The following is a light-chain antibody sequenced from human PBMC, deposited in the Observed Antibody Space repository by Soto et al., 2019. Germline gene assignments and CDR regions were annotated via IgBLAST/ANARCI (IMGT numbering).Light chain of an antibody. CDR3: QQYHNWPA. Sequence: EIVMTQSPATLSVSPGERATLSFRASQSVFSSLAWFQQRPGQAPRLLIYGSATRATGIPARFSGSGSGTEFTLTISSLQSEDSAVYYCQQYHNWPAFGQGTKVDI. V-gene: IGKV3-15*01. CDR1: QSVFSS. CDR2: GSA. J-gene: IGKJ1*01.